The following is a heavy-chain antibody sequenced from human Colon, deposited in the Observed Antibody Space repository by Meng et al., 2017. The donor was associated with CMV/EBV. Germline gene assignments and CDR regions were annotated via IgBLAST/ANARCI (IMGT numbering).Heavy chain of an antibody. CDR1: GFTFKSYA. V-gene: IGHV3-23*01. J-gene: IGHJ6*02. Sequence: GESLKISCVGSGFTFKSYAMSWVRQAPGKGLEWVASISGSGGGTHYADSMKGRFTISRDNSKNTLYLEITSLSVDDTAVFYCAKDVDRSDTAPHYFYNYGPDVWGHGTTVTVSS. CDR2: ISGSGGGT. CDR3: AKDVDRSDTAPHYFYNYGPDV. D-gene: IGHD5-12*01.